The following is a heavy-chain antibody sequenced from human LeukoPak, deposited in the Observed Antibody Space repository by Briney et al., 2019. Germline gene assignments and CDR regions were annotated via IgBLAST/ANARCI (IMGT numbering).Heavy chain of an antibody. CDR3: ARRTRYYDSSGYHNWFDP. D-gene: IGHD3-22*01. V-gene: IGHV4-39*07. Sequence: SETLSLTCTVSGGSISSSSYYWGWIRQPPGKGLEWIGSIYYSGSTYYNPSLKGRVTISVDTSKNQFSLKLSSVTAADTAVYYCARRTRYYDSSGYHNWFDPWGQGTLVTVSS. CDR1: GGSISSSSYY. CDR2: IYYSGST. J-gene: IGHJ5*02.